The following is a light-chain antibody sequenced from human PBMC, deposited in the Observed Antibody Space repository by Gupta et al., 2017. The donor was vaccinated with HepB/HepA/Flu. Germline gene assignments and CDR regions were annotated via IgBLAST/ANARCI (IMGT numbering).Light chain of an antibody. Sequence: LDPSVGDRVTISCQASQDIRYYLNWYQQKPGKAPKLLIYAVSNLTTGVPSRFTGSGSGTDFTFTISRLQPEDIATYFCQQYGNLPLTFGGGTKVEFE. CDR3: QQYGNLPLT. V-gene: IGKV1-33*01. J-gene: IGKJ4*01. CDR1: QDIRYY. CDR2: AVS.